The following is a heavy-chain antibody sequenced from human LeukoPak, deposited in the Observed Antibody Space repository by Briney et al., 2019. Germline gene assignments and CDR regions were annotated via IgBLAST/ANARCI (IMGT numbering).Heavy chain of an antibody. D-gene: IGHD2-2*01. CDR2: IYFSGST. J-gene: IGHJ2*01. Sequence: SETLSLTCTVSGGSISSGDYYWSWIRQSPGKGLEWIGNIYFSGSTYYNPSLKSRVTISVDMSKNQFSLKLSSVTAADTAVYYCARTYCSFTSCYLYWYFDLWGRGTLVTVSS. V-gene: IGHV4-39*01. CDR3: ARTYCSFTSCYLYWYFDL. CDR1: GGSISSGDYY.